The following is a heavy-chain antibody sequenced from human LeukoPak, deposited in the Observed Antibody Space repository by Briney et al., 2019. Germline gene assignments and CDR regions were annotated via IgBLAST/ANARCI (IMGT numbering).Heavy chain of an antibody. CDR2: IYYSGST. V-gene: IGHV4-39*01. D-gene: IGHD3-9*01. Sequence: SETLSLTCTVSGGSISSSSYYWGWIRQPPGKGLEWIGSIYYSGSTYYNPSLKSRVTISVDTSKNQFSLKLSSVTAADTAVYYCASVFDWLLAFDYWGQGTLVTVSS. CDR3: ASVFDWLLAFDY. J-gene: IGHJ4*02. CDR1: GGSISSSSYY.